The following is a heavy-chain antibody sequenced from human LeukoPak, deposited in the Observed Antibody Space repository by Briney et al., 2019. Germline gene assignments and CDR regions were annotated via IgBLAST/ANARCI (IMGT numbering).Heavy chain of an antibody. CDR1: GFTFSDYY. Sequence: PGGSLRLSCAASGFTFSDYYMSWVRQAPGKGLEWVSTISASGGSTYYFVKGRFTISRDNSKNTLYLQMNSLRAEDTAVYYCAKGYCSSTNCKESFFDYWGQGTLVTVSS. CDR3: AKGYCSSTNCKESFFDY. CDR2: ISASGGST. J-gene: IGHJ4*02. V-gene: IGHV3-23*01. D-gene: IGHD2-2*01.